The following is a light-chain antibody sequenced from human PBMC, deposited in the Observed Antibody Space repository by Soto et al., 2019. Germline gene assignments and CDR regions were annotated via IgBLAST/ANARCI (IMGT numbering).Light chain of an antibody. CDR2: EVS. CDR3: SSYRSTTTFGV. CDR1: SSDIGGYNY. Sequence: QSALTQPASVSGSPGQSITISCTGTSSDIGGYNYVSWYQQHPGKAPKVVIYEVSNRPLGVSNRFSASKSGNTASLIISGRQADDEADYFCSSYRSTTTFGVFGTGTKLTVL. J-gene: IGLJ1*01. V-gene: IGLV2-14*01.